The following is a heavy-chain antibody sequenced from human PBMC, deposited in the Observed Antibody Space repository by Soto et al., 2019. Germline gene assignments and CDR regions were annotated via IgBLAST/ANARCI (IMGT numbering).Heavy chain of an antibody. CDR3: ARHEGSSSVKLDY. CDR1: GGSISSSSYY. J-gene: IGHJ4*02. V-gene: IGHV4-39*01. D-gene: IGHD6-6*01. Sequence: QLQLQESGPGLVKPSETLSLTCTVSGGSISSSSYYWGWIRQPPGKGLEWIGSIYYSGSTYYNPSLTSRVTISVDTSKNQFSLKLSSVTAADTAVYYCARHEGSSSVKLDYWGQGTLVTVSS. CDR2: IYYSGST.